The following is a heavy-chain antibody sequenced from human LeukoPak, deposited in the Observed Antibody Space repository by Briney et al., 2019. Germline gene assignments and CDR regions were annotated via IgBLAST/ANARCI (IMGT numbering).Heavy chain of an antibody. CDR1: GGSFSGYY. CDR2: INHSGST. Sequence: PSETLSLTCAVYGGSFSGYYWSWIRQPPGKGLEWIGEINHSGSTNYNPSLKSRVTISVDTSKNQFSLKLSSVTAADTAVYYCARGQGRIATKFAIDPWGQGTLVTVSS. J-gene: IGHJ5*02. V-gene: IGHV4-34*01. D-gene: IGHD5-24*01. CDR3: ARGQGRIATKFAIDP.